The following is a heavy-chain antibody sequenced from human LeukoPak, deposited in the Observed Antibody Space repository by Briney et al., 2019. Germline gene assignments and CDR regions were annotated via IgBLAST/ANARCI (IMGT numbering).Heavy chain of an antibody. D-gene: IGHD2-15*01. V-gene: IGHV4-34*01. J-gene: IGHJ4*02. Sequence: TPSETLSLTCAVYGGSFSGYYWSWIRQPPGKGLEWIGEINHSGSTNYNPSLKSRVTISVDTSKNQFSLKLSSVTAADTAVYYCARGGRGLGYCSGGSCYPGTISDYWGQGTLVTVSS. CDR2: INHSGST. CDR3: ARGGRGLGYCSGGSCYPGTISDY. CDR1: GGSFSGYY.